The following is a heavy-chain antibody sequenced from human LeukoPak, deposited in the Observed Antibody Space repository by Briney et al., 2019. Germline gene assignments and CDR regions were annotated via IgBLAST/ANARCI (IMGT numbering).Heavy chain of an antibody. CDR2: IYYSGST. J-gene: IGHJ3*02. D-gene: IGHD6-13*01. CDR3: ARHYSSSWTDAFDI. Sequence: SETLSLTCTVSCGSISSYYWSWIRQPPGKGLEWIGYIYYSGSTNYNPSLKSRVTISVDTSKNQFSLELSSVTAADTAVYYCARHYSSSWTDAFDIWGQGTMVTVSS. V-gene: IGHV4-59*08. CDR1: CGSISSYY.